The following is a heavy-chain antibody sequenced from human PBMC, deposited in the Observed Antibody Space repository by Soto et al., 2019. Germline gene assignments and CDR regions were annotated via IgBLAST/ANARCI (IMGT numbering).Heavy chain of an antibody. CDR1: GGTFSSYA. CDR3: ARHVPAAGYYYGMDV. Sequence: QVQLVQSGAEVKKPGSSVKVSCKASGGTFSSYAISWVRQAPGQGLEWMGGIIPIFGTANDAQKFQGRVTITADESTSNAYMALSSLRSEDTAVYYCARHVPAAGYYYGMDVWGQGTTVTVSS. V-gene: IGHV1-69*12. J-gene: IGHJ6*02. CDR2: IIPIFGTA. D-gene: IGHD2-2*01.